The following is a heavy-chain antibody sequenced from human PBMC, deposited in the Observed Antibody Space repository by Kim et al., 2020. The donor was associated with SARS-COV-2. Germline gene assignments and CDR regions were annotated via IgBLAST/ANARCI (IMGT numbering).Heavy chain of an antibody. J-gene: IGHJ6*02. Sequence: GGSLRLSCAASGFTFSSYEMNWVRQAPGKGLEWVSYISRSGSTIYYADSVKGRFTISRDNAKNSLYLQMNSLRAEDTAVYYCARDAGYYDRYYYGMDVWGQGTTVTVSS. CDR3: ARDAGYYDRYYYGMDV. CDR2: ISRSGSTI. D-gene: IGHD3-22*01. V-gene: IGHV3-48*03. CDR1: GFTFSSYE.